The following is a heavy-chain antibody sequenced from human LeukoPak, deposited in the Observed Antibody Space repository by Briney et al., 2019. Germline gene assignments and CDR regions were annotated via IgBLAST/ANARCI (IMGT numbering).Heavy chain of an antibody. CDR1: GFTFSSYG. CDR2: IRYDGSNK. Sequence: GGSLRLSCAASGFTFSSYGMHWVRQAPGKGLEWVAFIRYDGSNKYYADSVKGRFTISRDNAKNSLYLQMNSLRAEDTAVYYCARSPTYSSGWYVTGYFQHWGQGTLVTVSS. J-gene: IGHJ1*01. CDR3: ARSPTYSSGWYVTGYFQH. V-gene: IGHV3-30*02. D-gene: IGHD6-19*01.